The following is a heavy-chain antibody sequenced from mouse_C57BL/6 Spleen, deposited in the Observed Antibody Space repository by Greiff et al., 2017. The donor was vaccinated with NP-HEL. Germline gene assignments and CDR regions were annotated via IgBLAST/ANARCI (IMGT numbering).Heavy chain of an antibody. CDR2: YPGSGNTY. CDR1: YTFTDYYM. V-gene: IGHV1-83*01. D-gene: IGHD3-3*01. CDR3: TRGLGAY. J-gene: IGHJ3*01. Sequence: VQLQQSGPELVKPGASVKMSCKASGYTFTDYYMHWVKQKPGKGLEWIGEIYPGSGNTYYNEKFKGKATLTADTSSSTAYMQLSSLTSEDSAVYFCATRGLGAYWGQGTLVTVSA.